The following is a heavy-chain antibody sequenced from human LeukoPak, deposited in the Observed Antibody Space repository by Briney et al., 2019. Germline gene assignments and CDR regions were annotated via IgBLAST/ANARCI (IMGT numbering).Heavy chain of an antibody. CDR2: IYSGGST. Sequence: GGSLRLSCAASGFTVRSNYMSWVRQAPGKGLEWVSVIYSGGSTYYADSVKGRFTISRDNSKNTLYLQMNSLRAEDTAVYYCAKRYCSSTSCYPSWGQGTLVTVSS. CDR1: GFTVRSNY. J-gene: IGHJ5*02. CDR3: AKRYCSSTSCYPS. D-gene: IGHD2-2*01. V-gene: IGHV3-53*05.